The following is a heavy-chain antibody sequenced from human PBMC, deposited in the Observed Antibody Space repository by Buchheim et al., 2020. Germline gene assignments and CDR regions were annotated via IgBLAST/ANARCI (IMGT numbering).Heavy chain of an antibody. CDR2: IYYSGST. CDR1: GGPISSYY. V-gene: IGHV4-59*01. D-gene: IGHD4-17*01. J-gene: IGHJ6*02. CDR3: ARDSEDYGDQGSHYGMDV. Sequence: QVQLQESGPGLVKPSEPLSLPCTVSGGPISSYYWSWIRQPPGKGLEWIGDIYYSGSTHYNPSLKSRGTISVEPSTNHFSLKLSSVTAADTAVYYCARDSEDYGDQGSHYGMDVWGQGTT.